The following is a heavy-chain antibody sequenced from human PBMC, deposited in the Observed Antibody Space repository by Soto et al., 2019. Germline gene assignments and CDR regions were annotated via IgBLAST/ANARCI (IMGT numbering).Heavy chain of an antibody. Sequence: SETLSLTCTVSGGSISSGDYYWSWIRQPPGKGLEWIGYIYYSGSTYYNPSLKSRVTISVDTSKNQFSLKLSSVTAADTAVYYCARGGYSSSWPFDYWGQGTLVTVSS. CDR1: GGSISSGDYY. V-gene: IGHV4-30-4*01. CDR2: IYYSGST. J-gene: IGHJ4*02. D-gene: IGHD6-13*01. CDR3: ARGGYSSSWPFDY.